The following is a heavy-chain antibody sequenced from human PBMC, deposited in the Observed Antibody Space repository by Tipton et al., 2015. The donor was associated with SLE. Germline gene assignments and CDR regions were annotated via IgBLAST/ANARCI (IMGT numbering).Heavy chain of an antibody. J-gene: IGHJ4*02. D-gene: IGHD3-3*01. CDR2: IYHSGSI. Sequence: GLVKPSETLSLTCTVSGGSINSYYWNWIRQPPGKGLEWIGSIYHSGSIFYNPSLKSRVTISVDTSNNQFSLKLNSVTAADTAVYYCARGVPYFDYWGQGTLVTVSS. CDR1: GGSINSYY. CDR3: ARGVPYFDY. V-gene: IGHV4-38-2*02.